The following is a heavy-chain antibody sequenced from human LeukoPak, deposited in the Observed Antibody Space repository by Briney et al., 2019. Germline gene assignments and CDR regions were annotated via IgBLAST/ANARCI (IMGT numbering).Heavy chain of an antibody. CDR2: IIPIFGTA. V-gene: IGHV1-69*01. J-gene: IGHJ4*02. Sequence: GGSLRLSCAASGFTFSSYAISWVRQAPGQGLEWMGGIIPIFGTANYAQKFQGRVTITADESTSTAYMELSSLRSEDTAVYYCARVYNWNYDYWGQGTLVTVSS. D-gene: IGHD1-7*01. CDR1: GFTFSSYA. CDR3: ARVYNWNYDY.